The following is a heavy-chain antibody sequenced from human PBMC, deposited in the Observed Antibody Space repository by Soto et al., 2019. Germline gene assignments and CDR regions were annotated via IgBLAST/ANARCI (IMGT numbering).Heavy chain of an antibody. CDR2: INHSGST. Sequence: SETLSLTCAVYGGSFSGYYWSWIRQPPGKGLEWIGEINHSGSTNYDPSLKSRVTISVDTSKNQFSLKLSSVTAADTAVYYCARGRTYYDYIWGSYRYRFDYWGQGTLVTVSS. D-gene: IGHD3-16*02. CDR1: GGSFSGYY. J-gene: IGHJ4*02. CDR3: ARGRTYYDYIWGSYRYRFDY. V-gene: IGHV4-34*01.